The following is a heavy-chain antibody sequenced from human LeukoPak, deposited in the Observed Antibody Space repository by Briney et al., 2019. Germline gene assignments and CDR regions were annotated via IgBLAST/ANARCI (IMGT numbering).Heavy chain of an antibody. J-gene: IGHJ4*02. Sequence: GASVKVSCKASGYTFTSYYMHWVRQAPGQGLEWMGIINPSGGSTSNAQKFQGRVTMTRDTSTSTVYMELSSLRSEDTAVYYCAKSIWEIAAAGALDYWGQGTLVTVSS. CDR3: AKSIWEIAAAGALDY. CDR2: INPSGGST. V-gene: IGHV1-46*01. CDR1: GYTFTSYY. D-gene: IGHD6-13*01.